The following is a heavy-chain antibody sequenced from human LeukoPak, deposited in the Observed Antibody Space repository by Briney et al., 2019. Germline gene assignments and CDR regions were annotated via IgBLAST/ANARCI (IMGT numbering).Heavy chain of an antibody. CDR2: INSDGSST. CDR3: ARADDSGYYVNY. Sequence: GGSLRVSCAASGFTFSSYWMHWVHQAPGKGLVWVSRINSDGSSTSYADAVKGRFTISRDNAKNTLYLQMNSLRAEDTAVYYCARADDSGYYVNYWGQGTLVTVSS. V-gene: IGHV3-74*01. J-gene: IGHJ4*02. CDR1: GFTFSSYW. D-gene: IGHD3-22*01.